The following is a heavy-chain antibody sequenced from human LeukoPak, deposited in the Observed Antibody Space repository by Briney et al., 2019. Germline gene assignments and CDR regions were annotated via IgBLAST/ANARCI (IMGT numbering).Heavy chain of an antibody. CDR2: ISSNGGST. J-gene: IGHJ1*01. Sequence: GGSLRLSCSASGFTFSSYTMHWVRQAPGKGLEYVSAISSNGGSTYYADSVKGRFTISRDNSKNTLYLQMSSLRAEDTAVYYCVKADYYDTSNYYSRYFQYWGQGTLVTVSS. D-gene: IGHD3-22*01. V-gene: IGHV3-64D*09. CDR1: GFTFSSYT. CDR3: VKADYYDTSNYYSRYFQY.